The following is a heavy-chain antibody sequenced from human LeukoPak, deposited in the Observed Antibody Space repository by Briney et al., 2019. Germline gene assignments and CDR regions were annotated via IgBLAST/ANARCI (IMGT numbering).Heavy chain of an antibody. D-gene: IGHD5-18*01. CDR1: GFTVSSNY. Sequence: GGSLRLSCAASGFTVSSNYMSWVRQTPGKGLEWVSVIYSGGSTYYADSVKGRFTISRDNSKNTLFLQMNSLTVEDTAVYYCARAKIGYSYLIDYWGQGTLVTVSS. CDR2: IYSGGST. CDR3: ARAKIGYSYLIDY. V-gene: IGHV3-66*01. J-gene: IGHJ4*02.